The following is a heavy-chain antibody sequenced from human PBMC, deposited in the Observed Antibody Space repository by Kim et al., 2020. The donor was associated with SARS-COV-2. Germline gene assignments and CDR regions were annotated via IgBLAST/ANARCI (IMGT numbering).Heavy chain of an antibody. CDR1: GYTFTTYF. Sequence: ASVKVSCKASGYTFTTYFIHWVRQAPGQGLEWMGIINSSGGTTRYAQKFQGRLTMTRDTSTSTVYMDLSSLRSEDTAVYYCARSLAVAGPLDYWGQGTQV. D-gene: IGHD6-19*01. CDR3: ARSLAVAGPLDY. J-gene: IGHJ4*02. CDR2: INSSGGTT. V-gene: IGHV1-46*01.